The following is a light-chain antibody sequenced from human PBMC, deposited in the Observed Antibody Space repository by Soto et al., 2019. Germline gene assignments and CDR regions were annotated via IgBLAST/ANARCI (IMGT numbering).Light chain of an antibody. Sequence: EIVMTQSPATLSVSPGERATLSCRASQSVSSNLAWYQQKPGQAPRLLIYGASTRATGIPDRFSGSGSGTDFTLTISRLEPEDFAVYYCQQYGSSPQTFGQGTRLEIE. CDR1: QSVSSN. CDR3: QQYGSSPQT. CDR2: GAS. V-gene: IGKV3-20*01. J-gene: IGKJ5*01.